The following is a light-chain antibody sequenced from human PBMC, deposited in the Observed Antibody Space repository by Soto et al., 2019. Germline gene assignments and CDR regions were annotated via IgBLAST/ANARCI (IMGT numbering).Light chain of an antibody. CDR3: QQYGSSLFT. Sequence: EIVLTQSPGTLSLSPGERATLSCRASQSVSSSYLAWYQQKPGQAPRLLIYGASSRATGIPDRFSGSGSGTDFTLTISRLEPEVLAVYYCQQYGSSLFTFGPGTKVDIK. CDR2: GAS. J-gene: IGKJ3*01. CDR1: QSVSSSY. V-gene: IGKV3-20*01.